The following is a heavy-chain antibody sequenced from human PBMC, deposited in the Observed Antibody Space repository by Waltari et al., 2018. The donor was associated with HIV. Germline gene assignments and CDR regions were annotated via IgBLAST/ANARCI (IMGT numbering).Heavy chain of an antibody. V-gene: IGHV4-59*01. Sequence: QVQLQESGPGLVKPSETLSLTCNVSAAPINNYYLSWIRKSPAKGLEWIGYIYYTGTSNYNPSPSLKSRVTMSLDTSKTQFSLKLTSVSAADTAVYYCARTVGTSISGVITYNWFDSWGQRTLVTVSS. J-gene: IGHJ5*01. D-gene: IGHD3-3*01. CDR3: ARTVGTSISGVITYNWFDS. CDR2: IYYTGTS. CDR1: AAPINNYY.